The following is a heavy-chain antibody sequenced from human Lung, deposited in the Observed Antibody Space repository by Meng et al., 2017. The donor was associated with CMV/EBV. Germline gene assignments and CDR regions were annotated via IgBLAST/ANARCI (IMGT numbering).Heavy chain of an antibody. CDR2: INAGNGNT. V-gene: IGHV1-3*01. Sequence: QVQLVQSGAEVKKPXXXXXXXGEASGYTFTSYAMHWVRQAHGQRLEWMGWINAGNGNTKYSQRFQGRVTITRDTSASTAYMEQSSLRSEDTTVYYCARAGYDSSGDYPQPFDYWGQGTLVTVSS. CDR1: GYTFTSYA. J-gene: IGHJ4*02. CDR3: ARAGYDSSGDYPQPFDY. D-gene: IGHD3-22*01.